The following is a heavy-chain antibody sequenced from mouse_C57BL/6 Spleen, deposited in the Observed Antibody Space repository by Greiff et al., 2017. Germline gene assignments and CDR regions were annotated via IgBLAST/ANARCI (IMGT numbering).Heavy chain of an antibody. CDR1: GYAFTNYL. V-gene: IGHV1-54*01. CDR2: INPGSGGT. CDR3: ARYDYYAMDY. Sequence: QVQLQQSGAELVRPGTSVKVSCKASGYAFTNYLIEWVKQRPGQGLEWIGVINPGSGGTNYNEKFKGKATLTADKSSSTAYMQLSRLSSEDSAVYFCARYDYYAMDYWGQGTSVTVSS. J-gene: IGHJ4*01.